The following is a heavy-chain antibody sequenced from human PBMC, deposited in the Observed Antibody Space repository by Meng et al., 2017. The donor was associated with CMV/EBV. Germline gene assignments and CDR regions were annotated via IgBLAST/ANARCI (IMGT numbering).Heavy chain of an antibody. CDR1: GGTFSSYS. V-gene: IGHV1-69*01. Sequence: QIQLVQSGAEVKKPGASVKVSWKASGGTFSSYSISWVRQAPGQGLEWMGGITPLFGTSTYAEKFQGRVMITADESTSTAYMELSSLKSDDTAVYYCAREKIISRFAYFHHWGQGTLVTVSS. J-gene: IGHJ1*01. CDR3: AREKIISRFAYFHH. D-gene: IGHD3-10*01. CDR2: ITPLFGTS.